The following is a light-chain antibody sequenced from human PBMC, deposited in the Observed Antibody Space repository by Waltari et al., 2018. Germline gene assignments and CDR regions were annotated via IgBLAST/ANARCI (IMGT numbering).Light chain of an antibody. Sequence: EIVLTQSPGTLSLSPGERAALSCRASQSVSSSDLAWYQQKPGQAPRLIIYGASSRATGIPDRFSGSGSGTDFTLAISRLEPEYFAVYYCQQYGRSSWTFGQGTKVEIK. CDR2: GAS. CDR1: QSVSSSD. V-gene: IGKV3-20*01. J-gene: IGKJ1*01. CDR3: QQYGRSSWT.